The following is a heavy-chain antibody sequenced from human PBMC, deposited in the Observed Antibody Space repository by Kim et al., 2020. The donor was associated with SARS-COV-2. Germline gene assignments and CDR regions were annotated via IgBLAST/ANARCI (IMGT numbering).Heavy chain of an antibody. CDR1: GGSISSSGYY. V-gene: IGHV4-39*01. CDR3: ARHYPGAPRDMDV. J-gene: IGHJ6*03. D-gene: IGHD3-10*01. Sequence: SETLSLTCTVSGGSISSSGYYWGWIRQPPGKGLEGIGSVSYVGSSFYNSSLKSRVTISVDTSKNQFSLKLSSVTAADTAMYYCARHYPGAPRDMDVWGTG. CDR2: VSYVGSS.